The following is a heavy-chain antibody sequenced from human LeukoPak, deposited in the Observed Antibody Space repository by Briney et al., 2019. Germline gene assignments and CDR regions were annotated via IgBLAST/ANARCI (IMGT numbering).Heavy chain of an antibody. CDR3: ARKSSSWSRFDY. V-gene: IGHV4-39*07. J-gene: IGHJ4*02. Sequence: PSGTLSLTCAVSGGSISSSSYYWGWIRQPPGKGLEWIGSIYYSGSTNYNPSLKSRVTISIDKSKNQFSLKLSSVTAADTAVYYCARKSSSWSRFDYWGQGTLVTVSS. CDR2: IYYSGST. CDR1: GGSISSSSYY. D-gene: IGHD6-13*01.